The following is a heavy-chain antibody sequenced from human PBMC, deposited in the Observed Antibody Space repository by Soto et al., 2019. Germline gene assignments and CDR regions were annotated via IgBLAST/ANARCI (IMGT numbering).Heavy chain of an antibody. CDR2: IIPIFGTA. CDR3: ARDPGIYDFWSGYYRTHTDYGMDV. J-gene: IGHJ6*02. Sequence: SVKVSCKASGGTFSSYAISWVRQAPGQGLEWMGGIIPIFGTANYAQKFQGRVTITADESTSTAYMELSSLRSEDTAVYYCARDPGIYDFWSGYYRTHTDYGMDVWGQGTTVTVSS. CDR1: GGTFSSYA. V-gene: IGHV1-69*13. D-gene: IGHD3-3*01.